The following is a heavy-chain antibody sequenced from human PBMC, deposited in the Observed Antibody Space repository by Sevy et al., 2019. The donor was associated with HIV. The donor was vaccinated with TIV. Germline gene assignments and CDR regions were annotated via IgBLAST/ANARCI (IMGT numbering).Heavy chain of an antibody. CDR2: ISGSGGST. V-gene: IGHV3-23*01. J-gene: IGHJ1*01. CDR3: AKDSMIVVKYFQH. D-gene: IGHD3-22*01. CDR1: GFTFSSYA. Sequence: GGSLRLSCAASGFTFSSYAMSWVRQAPGKGLEWVSAISGSGGSTYYADSVKGRFTISRDNSKNTLYLQMNSLRADDTAVYYCAKDSMIVVKYFQHWGQGTLVTVSS.